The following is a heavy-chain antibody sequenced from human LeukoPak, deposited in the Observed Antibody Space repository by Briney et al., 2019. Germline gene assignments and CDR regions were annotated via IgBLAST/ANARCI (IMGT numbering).Heavy chain of an antibody. Sequence: ASVKVSRKASVYTFTSYYMHWVRQAPGQGLGWMGIINPSGGSTSYAQKFQGRVTITRDMYTSTVYMDVSSQRSEDTAVYYCATTKLRRGAVSKDLFFYYCYMDVWGKGTTVTVSS. CDR2: INPSGGST. D-gene: IGHD2-21*01. J-gene: IGHJ6*03. CDR1: VYTFTSYY. CDR3: ATTKLRRGAVSKDLFFYYCYMDV. V-gene: IGHV1-46*01.